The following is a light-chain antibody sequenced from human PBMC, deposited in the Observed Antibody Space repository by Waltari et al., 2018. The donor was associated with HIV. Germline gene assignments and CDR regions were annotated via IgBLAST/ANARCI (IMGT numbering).Light chain of an antibody. CDR1: VLPHQY. CDR3: QAADSSGSNFV. CDR2: KDS. J-gene: IGLJ1*01. Sequence: SYELTQPPSVSVSPGQTARLTCSGDVLPHQYTFWYQQKSGQAPVLVVYKDSERPAGIPERFSGSSSGTTVTLFIDGVQAEDEADYYCQAADSSGSNFVFGTGTKVTVL. V-gene: IGLV3-25*03.